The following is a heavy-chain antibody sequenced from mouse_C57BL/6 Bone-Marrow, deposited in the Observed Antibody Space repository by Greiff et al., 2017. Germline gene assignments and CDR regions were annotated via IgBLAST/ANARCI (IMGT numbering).Heavy chain of an antibody. Sequence: VQLKESGPELVKPGASVKIPCKASGYTFTDYNMDWVKQSHGKSLEWIGDINPNNGGTIYNQKFKGKATLTVDKSSSTAYMELRSLTSEDTAVYYCARRGYYYGSSPWFAYWGQGTLVTVSA. CDR3: ARRGYYYGSSPWFAY. J-gene: IGHJ3*01. D-gene: IGHD1-1*01. V-gene: IGHV1-18*01. CDR1: GYTFTDYN. CDR2: INPNNGGT.